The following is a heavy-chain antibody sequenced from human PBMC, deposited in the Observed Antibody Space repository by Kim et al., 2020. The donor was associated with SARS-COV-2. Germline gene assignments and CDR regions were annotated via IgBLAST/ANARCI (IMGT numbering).Heavy chain of an antibody. V-gene: IGHV1-69*13. CDR3: ARALSPMSPIAVAGSVTTWGY. CDR1: GGTFSSYA. CDR2: IIPIFGTA. D-gene: IGHD6-19*01. Sequence: SVKVSCKASGGTFSSYAISWVRQAPGQGLEWMGGIIPIFGTANYAQKFQGRVTITADESTSTAYMELSSLRSEDTAVYYCARALSPMSPIAVAGSVTTWGYWGQGTLVTVSS. J-gene: IGHJ4*02.